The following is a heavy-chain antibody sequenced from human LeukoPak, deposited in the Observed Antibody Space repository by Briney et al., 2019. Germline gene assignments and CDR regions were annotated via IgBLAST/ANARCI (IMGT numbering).Heavy chain of an antibody. CDR2: VHHTGST. J-gene: IGHJ4*02. CDR3: VRWSENYWAFDY. Sequence: SETLSLTCTVSGGSISSYYWSWIRQPPGKGLEWIGYVHHTGSTNSNPSLKSRVTKSVDTSKNQVFLRLTSVTAADTAVYYCVRWSENYWAFDYWGQGTLVTVSS. CDR1: GGSISSYY. V-gene: IGHV4-59*01. D-gene: IGHD3-3*01.